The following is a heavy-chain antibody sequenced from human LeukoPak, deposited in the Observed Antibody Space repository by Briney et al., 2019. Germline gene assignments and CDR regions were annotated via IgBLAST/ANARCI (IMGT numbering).Heavy chain of an antibody. Sequence: KPSETLSLTYTVSGGSISSYYWSWIRQPPGKGLEWIGYIYYSGSTNYDPSLKSRVTISVDTSKNQFSLKLSSVTAADTAVYYCASSTAILEWSDNWFDPWGQGTLVTVSS. V-gene: IGHV4-59*01. CDR3: ASSTAILEWSDNWFDP. CDR2: IYYSGST. CDR1: GGSISSYY. J-gene: IGHJ5*02. D-gene: IGHD3-3*01.